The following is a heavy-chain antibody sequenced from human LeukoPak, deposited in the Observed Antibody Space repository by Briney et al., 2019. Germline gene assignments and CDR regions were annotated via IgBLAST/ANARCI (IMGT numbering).Heavy chain of an antibody. Sequence: PGRSLRLSCTGSGFTFGDHAMSWVHQAPGKGLEWVGFIRSKAYRGTTEYAASVKGRFTISRDDSASIAYLQMNRLRTEDTAVYYCARGPIQLWIHNAMDVWGQGTTVTVSS. J-gene: IGHJ6*02. CDR2: IRSKAYRGTT. V-gene: IGHV3-49*04. CDR1: GFTFGDHA. CDR3: ARGPIQLWIHNAMDV. D-gene: IGHD5-18*01.